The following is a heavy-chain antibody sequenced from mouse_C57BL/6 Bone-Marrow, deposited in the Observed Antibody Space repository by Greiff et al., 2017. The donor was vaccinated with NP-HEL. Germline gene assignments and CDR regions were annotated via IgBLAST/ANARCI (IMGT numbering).Heavy chain of an antibody. CDR1: GYTFTNYW. Sequence: QVQLQQSGAELVRPGTSVKMSCKASGYTFTNYWIGWAKQRPGHGLEWIGDIYPGGGYTNYNEKFKGKATLTADKSSSTAYMQFSSLTSEDSAIYYCARGGNYEYYYAMDYWGQGTSVTVSS. D-gene: IGHD2-1*01. CDR3: ARGGNYEYYYAMDY. CDR2: IYPGGGYT. J-gene: IGHJ4*01. V-gene: IGHV1-63*01.